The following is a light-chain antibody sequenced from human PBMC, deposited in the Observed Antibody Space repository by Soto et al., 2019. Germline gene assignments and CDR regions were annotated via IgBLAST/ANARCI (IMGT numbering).Light chain of an antibody. CDR2: DAS. CDR3: QHYNNWLGT. CDR1: QSVRNY. Sequence: EIVLTQSPATLSLSPGETATLSCRASQSVRNYLAWYQQKPGQAPRLLIYDASNRATGIPARFSGTGSETDFTLTISSLEPEDFAVYYCQHYNNWLGTFGGGTKVDIK. J-gene: IGKJ4*01. V-gene: IGKV3-11*01.